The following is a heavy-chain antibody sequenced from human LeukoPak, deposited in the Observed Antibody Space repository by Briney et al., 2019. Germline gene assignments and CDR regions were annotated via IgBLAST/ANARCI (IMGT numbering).Heavy chain of an antibody. D-gene: IGHD3-16*02. CDR3: ARSLTFGGVIDALGY. Sequence: SETLSLTCTVSGGSISSYYWSWIRQPAGKGLEWIGRIYTSGSTNYNPSLKSRVTMSVDTSKNQFSLKLSSVTAADTAVYYRARSLTFGGVIDALGYWGQGTLVTVSS. CDR1: GGSISSYY. V-gene: IGHV4-4*07. J-gene: IGHJ4*02. CDR2: IYTSGST.